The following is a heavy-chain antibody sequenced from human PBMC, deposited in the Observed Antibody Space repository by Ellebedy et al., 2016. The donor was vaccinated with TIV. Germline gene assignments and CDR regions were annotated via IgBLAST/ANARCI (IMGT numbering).Heavy chain of an antibody. CDR2: ISSSSSYI. CDR1: GFTFSTYG. D-gene: IGHD6-19*01. CDR3: ASAGGSGWYYNNYYFDY. V-gene: IGHV3-21*01. Sequence: GESLKISXAASGFTFSTYGTNWVRQAPGKGLEWVSSISSSSSYIYYADSVKGRFTISRDNAKNSLYLQMNSLRAEDTAIYYCASAGGSGWYYNNYYFDYWGQGTLVTVSS. J-gene: IGHJ4*02.